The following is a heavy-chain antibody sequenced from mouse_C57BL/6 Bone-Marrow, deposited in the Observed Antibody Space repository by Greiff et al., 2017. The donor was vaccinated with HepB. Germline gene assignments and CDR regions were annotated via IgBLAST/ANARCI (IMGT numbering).Heavy chain of an antibody. V-gene: IGHV7-3*01. CDR1: GFTFTAYY. J-gene: IGHJ2*01. CDR2: IRNKANGYTT. Sequence: DVMLVESGGGLVQPGGSLSLSCAASGFTFTAYYMSWVRQPPGKALEWLGFIRNKANGYTTEYSASVKGRFTISRDNSQSILYLQMNALRAEDSATYYCARLLENFDYWGQGTTLTVSS. CDR3: ARLLENFDY.